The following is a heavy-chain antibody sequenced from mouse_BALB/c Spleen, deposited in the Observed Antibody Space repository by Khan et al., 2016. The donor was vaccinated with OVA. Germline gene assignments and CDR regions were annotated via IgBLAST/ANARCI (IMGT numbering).Heavy chain of an antibody. J-gene: IGHJ2*01. CDR1: GYSFTDYN. CDR3: ARTDYCGSSYYFDY. D-gene: IGHD1-1*01. Sequence: VQLQQSGPELVKPGASVKVSCKASGYSFTDYNMFWVKQSHGKSLEWIGYIDPYNGGTSYNQKFKGKATLTVDKSSSTAFVNLSSLTSAESAVCDCARTDYCGSSYYFDYWGQGTTLTVSS. V-gene: IGHV1S135*01. CDR2: IDPYNGGT.